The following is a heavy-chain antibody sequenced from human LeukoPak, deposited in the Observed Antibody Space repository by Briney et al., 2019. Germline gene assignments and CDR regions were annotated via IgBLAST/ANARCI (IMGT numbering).Heavy chain of an antibody. V-gene: IGHV1-2*02. Sequence: ASVKVSCKASAYTCTAYYMHWVRQAPGQGLEWMGWINPKSGGTHYAQKFQGRVTMTRDTSISTAYMELSRLRSDDTAVYYCARERPSITLVRGVVNDFDYWGQGTLVTVSS. D-gene: IGHD3-10*01. CDR3: ARERPSITLVRGVVNDFDY. CDR1: AYTCTAYY. CDR2: INPKSGGT. J-gene: IGHJ4*02.